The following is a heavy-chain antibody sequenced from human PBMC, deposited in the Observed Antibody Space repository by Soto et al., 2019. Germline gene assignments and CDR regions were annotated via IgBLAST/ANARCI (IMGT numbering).Heavy chain of an antibody. V-gene: IGHV3-7*04. Sequence: GSLRLSCAASRFTFNSYGMSWVRQTPDNGLEWMANIKQDGGEKHYLDPVKGRFTISRDNAKTSLHLQMNSLRVADTGVYYCARDGPPYSTTSGWFGPWGQGTLVTVSS. CDR3: ARDGPPYSTTSGWFGP. CDR2: IKQDGGEK. J-gene: IGHJ5*02. D-gene: IGHD6-13*01. CDR1: RFTFNSYG.